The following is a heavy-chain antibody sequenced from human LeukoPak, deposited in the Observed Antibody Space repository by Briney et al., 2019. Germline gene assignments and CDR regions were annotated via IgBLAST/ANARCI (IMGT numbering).Heavy chain of an antibody. CDR3: ARGSRYCSTTSCSSFDY. D-gene: IGHD2-2*01. Sequence: SETLSLTCTVSRGSISSYYWNWIRQSPRRGLEWIGYMFHSGSPNYHPSLKSRVAISIDTSKNQFSLKLSSVTAADTAVYYCARGSRYCSTTSCSSFDYWGQGTLVTVSS. J-gene: IGHJ4*02. V-gene: IGHV4-59*01. CDR1: RGSISSYY. CDR2: MFHSGSP.